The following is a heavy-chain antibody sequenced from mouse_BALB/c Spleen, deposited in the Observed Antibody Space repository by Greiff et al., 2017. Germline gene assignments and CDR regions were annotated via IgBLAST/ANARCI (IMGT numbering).Heavy chain of an antibody. CDR2: IWAGGST. Sequence: VQRVESGPGLVAPSQSLSITCTVSGFSLTSYGVHWVRQPPGKGLEWLGVIWAGGSTNYNSALMSRLSISKDNSKSQVFLKMNSLQTDDTAMYYCARDEGLRRYFDYWGQGTTLTVSS. CDR3: ARDEGLRRYFDY. D-gene: IGHD2-4*01. J-gene: IGHJ2*01. V-gene: IGHV2-9*02. CDR1: GFSLTSYG.